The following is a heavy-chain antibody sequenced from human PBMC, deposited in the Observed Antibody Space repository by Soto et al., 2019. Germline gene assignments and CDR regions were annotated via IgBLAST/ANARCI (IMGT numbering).Heavy chain of an antibody. J-gene: IGHJ4*02. CDR2: IYYSGST. V-gene: IGHV4-39*01. D-gene: IGHD6-19*01. CDR1: GGSISSSSYY. CDR3: ARLVGIAVADY. Sequence: TSETLSLTCTVSGGSISSSSYYWGWIRQPPGKGLEWIGSIYYSGSTYYNPSLKSRVTISVDTSKNQFSLKLSSVTAADTAVYYCARLVGIAVADYWGQGTLVTVSS.